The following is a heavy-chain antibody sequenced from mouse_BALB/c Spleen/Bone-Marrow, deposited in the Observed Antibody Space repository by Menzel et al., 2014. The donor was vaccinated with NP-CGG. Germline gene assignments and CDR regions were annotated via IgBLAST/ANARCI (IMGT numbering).Heavy chain of an antibody. V-gene: IGHV1S126*01. D-gene: IGHD1-2*01. Sequence: VQRVESGPQVVRPGASVKISCKASGYSFTSYWVHWVKQRPGQGLEWIGMIDPSDSETRLNQKFKDKATLTVDKSSSTAYMQLSSPTSEDSAVYYCARVGLRLPYYFDYWGQGTTLTVSS. CDR3: ARVGLRLPYYFDY. J-gene: IGHJ2*01. CDR1: GYSFTSYW. CDR2: IDPSDSET.